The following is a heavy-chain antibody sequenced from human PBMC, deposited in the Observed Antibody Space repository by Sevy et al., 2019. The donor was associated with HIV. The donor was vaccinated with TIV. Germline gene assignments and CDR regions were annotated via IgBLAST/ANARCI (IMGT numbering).Heavy chain of an antibody. CDR2: IYYNGHI. J-gene: IGHJ4*02. CDR1: GGSITSLY. CDR3: AGENEWGSGYS. V-gene: IGHV4-59*08. D-gene: IGHD6-19*01. Sequence: SETLSLTCTVSGGSITSLYWNWIRQPPGKGLEWIANIYYNGHINYNPTLKSRVTLSLDTSKNQFSLRLSSVTAADTAMYCCAGENEWGSGYSWGQGTLVTVSS.